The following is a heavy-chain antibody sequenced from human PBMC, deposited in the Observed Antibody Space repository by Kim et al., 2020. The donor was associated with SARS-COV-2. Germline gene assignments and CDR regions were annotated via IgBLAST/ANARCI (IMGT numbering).Heavy chain of an antibody. CDR3: ARPARYYDILTGYYRPGEFDY. V-gene: IGHV5-51*01. CDR1: GYIFTSYW. CDR2: IYPSDSDT. J-gene: IGHJ4*02. D-gene: IGHD3-9*01. Sequence: GESLKISCKGSGYIFTSYWIGWVRQMPGKGLEWMGSIYPSDSDTRYSPSFQGQVTTSADKSISTAYLQWSSLKASDTAMYYCARPARYYDILTGYYRPGEFDYWGQGTLVTVSS.